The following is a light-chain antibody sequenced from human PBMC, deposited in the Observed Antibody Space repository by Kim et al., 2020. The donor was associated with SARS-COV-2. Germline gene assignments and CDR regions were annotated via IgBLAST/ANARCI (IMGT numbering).Light chain of an antibody. CDR1: QSVSNY. CDR3: QQRSNWPRT. CDR2: DAS. J-gene: IGKJ1*01. V-gene: IGKV3-11*01. Sequence: EIVLTQSPDTLSLSPGERATPSCRAGQSVSNYLAWYQQKPGQAPRLLIYDASTRATGIPARFSGSGSGTDFTLTISSLEPEDFAVYYCQQRSNWPRTFGQGTKVDIK.